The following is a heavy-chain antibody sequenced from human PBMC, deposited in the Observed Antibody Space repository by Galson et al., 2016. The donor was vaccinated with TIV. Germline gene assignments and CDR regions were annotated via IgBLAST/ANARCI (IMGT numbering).Heavy chain of an antibody. J-gene: IGHJ4*02. CDR1: GGSISSYY. CDR2: IYYSGST. CDR3: ARDSSAWFGGADF. D-gene: IGHD6-19*01. V-gene: IGHV4-59*12. Sequence: LSLTCTVSGGSISSYYWSWIRQPPGKGLEWIAYIYYSGSTNYNPSLKSRVTISVDTSKNQFSLKVTSVTAADTAVYYRARDSSAWFGGADFWGQGILVTVSS.